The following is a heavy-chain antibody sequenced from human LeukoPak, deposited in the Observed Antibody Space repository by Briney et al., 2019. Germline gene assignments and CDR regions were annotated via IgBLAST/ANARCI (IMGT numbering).Heavy chain of an antibody. CDR2: IYYSGST. J-gene: IGHJ6*03. CDR3: ASSGYYHYYYYMDV. CDR1: GGSISSGGYS. V-gene: IGHV4-30-4*07. Sequence: SETLSLTCAVSGGSISSGGYSWSWIRHPPGKGLEWIGYIYYSGSTYYNPSLKSRVTISVDTSKNQFSLKLSSVTAADTAVYYCASSGYYHYYYYMDVWGKGTTVTVSS. D-gene: IGHD3-22*01.